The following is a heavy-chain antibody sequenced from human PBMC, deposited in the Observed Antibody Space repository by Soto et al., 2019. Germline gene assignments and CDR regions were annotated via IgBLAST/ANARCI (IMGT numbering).Heavy chain of an antibody. CDR1: RDTFTSYY. CDR2: INPHGGST. CDR3: ARSSGGNFGIIIEGTNWFPP. J-gene: IGHJ5*02. D-gene: IGHD1-26*01. Sequence: QVQLVQSGAEVKQPGASAKVSCKAPRDTFTSYYINWVRQAPGQGLEWIGVINPHGGSTVYAQKFQGRVTMTKDTSASTVYIELSSLRSEDTAVYYCARSSGGNFGIIIEGTNWFPPWCQGSLVTVSS. V-gene: IGHV1-46*01.